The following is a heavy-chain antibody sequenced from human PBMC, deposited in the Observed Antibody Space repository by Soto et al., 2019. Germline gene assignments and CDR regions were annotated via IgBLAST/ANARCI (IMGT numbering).Heavy chain of an antibody. CDR2: INPSGGST. D-gene: IGHD3-10*01. J-gene: IGHJ4*02. Sequence: ASVKVSCKASGYTFTSYYMHWVRQAPGQGLEWMGIINPSGGSTGYAQKFQGRVTMTRDTSTSTVYMQLNSVTPEDTAVYYCARSRVGLDYWGQGTLVTVSS. CDR3: ARSRVGLDY. CDR1: GYTFTSYY. V-gene: IGHV1-46*01.